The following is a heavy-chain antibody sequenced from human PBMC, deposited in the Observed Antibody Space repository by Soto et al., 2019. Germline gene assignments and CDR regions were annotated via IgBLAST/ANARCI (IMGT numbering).Heavy chain of an antibody. CDR3: ARDLTMITFGGVTSPGY. Sequence: GGSLRLSCAASGFTFSIHGMHWVRQAPGKGLEWVAVIWYDGSNKYYADSVKGRFTISRDNSKNTLYLQMNSLRAEDTAVYYCARDLTMITFGGVTSPGYWGQGTLVTVTS. CDR2: IWYDGSNK. V-gene: IGHV3-33*01. D-gene: IGHD3-16*01. CDR1: GFTFSIHG. J-gene: IGHJ4*02.